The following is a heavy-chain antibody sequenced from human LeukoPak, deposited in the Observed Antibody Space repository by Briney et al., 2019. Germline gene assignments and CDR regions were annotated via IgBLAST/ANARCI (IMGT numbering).Heavy chain of an antibody. CDR1: GFTFSSYS. CDR2: ISSSSSYI. V-gene: IGHV3-21*01. Sequence: PGGSLRLSCAASGFTFSSYSMNWVRQAPGKGLEWVSSISSSSSYIYYADSVKGRFTLSRDNAKNSLYLQMNSLRAEDTAVYYCARDRSPVTGDAFDIWGQGTMVTVSS. CDR3: ARDRSPVTGDAFDI. D-gene: IGHD2-21*02. J-gene: IGHJ3*02.